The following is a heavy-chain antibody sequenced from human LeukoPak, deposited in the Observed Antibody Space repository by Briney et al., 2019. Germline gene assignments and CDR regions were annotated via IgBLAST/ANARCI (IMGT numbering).Heavy chain of an antibody. V-gene: IGHV1-2*02. J-gene: IGHJ4*02. Sequence: GASVKVSCKASGYTFTGYYMHWVRQAPGQGLEWMGWINPNSGGTNYAQKFQGRVTMTTDTSTSTAYMELRSLRSDDTAVYYCARITDYCTSTNCHPYFDYWGQGTLVTVSS. CDR3: ARITDYCTSTNCHPYFDY. CDR1: GYTFTGYY. CDR2: INPNSGGT. D-gene: IGHD2-2*01.